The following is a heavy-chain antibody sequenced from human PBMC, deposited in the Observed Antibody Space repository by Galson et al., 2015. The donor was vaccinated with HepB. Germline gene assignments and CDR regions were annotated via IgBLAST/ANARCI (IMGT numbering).Heavy chain of an antibody. D-gene: IGHD5-12*01. V-gene: IGHV1-69*04. CDR1: GGTFSSYT. CDR2: IIPILGIA. J-gene: IGHJ5*02. Sequence: SVKVSCKASGGTFSSYTISWVRQAPGQGLEWMGRIIPILGIANYAQKFQGRVTITADKSTSTAYMELSSLRSEDTAVYYCARDQPDIVATISKGGYSRTWGNWFDPWGQGTLVTVSS. CDR3: ARDQPDIVATISKGGYSRTWGNWFDP.